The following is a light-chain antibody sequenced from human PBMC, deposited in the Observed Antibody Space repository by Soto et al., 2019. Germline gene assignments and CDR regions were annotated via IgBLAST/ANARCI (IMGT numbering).Light chain of an antibody. CDR2: KVS. CDR3: MQGTHWPPT. CDR1: QSLIYSDGIAY. Sequence: DVVMTQSPLSLPVTLGQPASISCRSSQSLIYSDGIAYLNWFHQRPGQSPRRLVYKVSNRDSGVPDRFSGSGSGTEFTLTISRVEAEDVGVYYCMQGTHWPPTFGRGTKVEIK. J-gene: IGKJ1*01. V-gene: IGKV2-30*01.